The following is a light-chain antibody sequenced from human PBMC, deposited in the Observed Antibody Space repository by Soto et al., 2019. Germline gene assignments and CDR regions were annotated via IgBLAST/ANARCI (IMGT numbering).Light chain of an antibody. CDR3: QQYGGSPRT. CDR1: QSISSNF. Sequence: EIVLTQSPGTLSLSPGEGATLSCRASQSISSNFLAWYQQKRGQAPRLLIHGASNRATGIPDRFSGSGSGTGFTLTITRLEPEDFAVYYCQQYGGSPRTFGQGTKVEV. CDR2: GAS. V-gene: IGKV3-20*01. J-gene: IGKJ1*01.